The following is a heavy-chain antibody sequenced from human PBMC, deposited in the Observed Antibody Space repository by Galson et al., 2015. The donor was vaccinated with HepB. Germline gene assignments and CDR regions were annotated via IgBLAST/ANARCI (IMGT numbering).Heavy chain of an antibody. CDR3: VKEAEEGSSPESVPTTMDYYFDY. J-gene: IGHJ4*02. Sequence: SLRLSCAASGFTFSSYAMHWVRQAPGKGLDYVSAISSNGGSTYYADSVKGRFTISRDNSKNTLYLQMSSLRAEDTAVYYCVKEAEEGSSPESVPTTMDYYFDYWGQGTLVTVSS. CDR1: GFTFSSYA. CDR2: ISSNGGST. V-gene: IGHV3-64D*06. D-gene: IGHD4-23*01.